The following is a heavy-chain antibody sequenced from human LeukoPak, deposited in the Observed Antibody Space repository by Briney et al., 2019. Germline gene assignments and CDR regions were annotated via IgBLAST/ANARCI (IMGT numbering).Heavy chain of an antibody. CDR2: MNPNNGNT. V-gene: IGHV1-8*01. CDR1: GYTFTSYD. Sequence: ASMKVSCKASGYTFTSYDINWVRQATGQGLEWMGWMNPNNGNTDYAQKFQGRVTLTRNTSISTAYMELSSLRSEDTAMYYCTRGRPVAGTHKYFQHWGQGTLVTVSS. D-gene: IGHD6-19*01. J-gene: IGHJ1*01. CDR3: TRGRPVAGTHKYFQH.